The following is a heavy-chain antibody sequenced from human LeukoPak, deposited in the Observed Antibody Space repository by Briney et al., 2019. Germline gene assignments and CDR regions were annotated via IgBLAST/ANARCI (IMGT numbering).Heavy chain of an antibody. D-gene: IGHD3-16*01. CDR2: IHYSGRA. CDR3: VRFGVNYDMDV. J-gene: IGHJ6*02. CDR1: GGSISGYY. V-gene: IGHV4-59*01. Sequence: PSETLSLTCSVSGGSISGYYWTWVRQPPGKGLGWIGQIHYSGRADYDPSLKSRITMSVDTSRNQISLKLSSVTAADTAIYYCVRFGVNYDMDVWGQGTTVTVSS.